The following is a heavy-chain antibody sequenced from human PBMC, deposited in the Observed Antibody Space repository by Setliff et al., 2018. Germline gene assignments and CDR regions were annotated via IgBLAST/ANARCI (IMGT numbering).Heavy chain of an antibody. D-gene: IGHD2-8*02. V-gene: IGHV4-34*01. J-gene: IGHJ4*02. CDR3: TVYNTGSSKDHY. Sequence: SETLSLTCAVYGWSFSTYYWSWIRQPPGKGLEWIGEINHSGSTNYNPSLKSRVTLSVDTSKNQFSLKLSSVTAADTALYYCTVYNTGSSKDHYWGQGTPVTVSS. CDR2: INHSGST. CDR1: GWSFSTYY.